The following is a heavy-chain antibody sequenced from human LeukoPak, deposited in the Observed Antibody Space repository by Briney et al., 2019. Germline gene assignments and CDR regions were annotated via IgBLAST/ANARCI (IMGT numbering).Heavy chain of an antibody. CDR3: ARDRGDIVANWFDP. CDR2: ISAYSGNT. Sequence: GASVKVSCKASGYTFTSYGISWVRQAPGQGLEWMGWISAYSGNTNYAQKLQGRVTMTTDTSTSTAYMELRSLRSDDTAVYYCARDRGDIVANWFDPWGQGTLVTVSS. J-gene: IGHJ5*02. CDR1: GYTFTSYG. V-gene: IGHV1-18*01. D-gene: IGHD5-12*01.